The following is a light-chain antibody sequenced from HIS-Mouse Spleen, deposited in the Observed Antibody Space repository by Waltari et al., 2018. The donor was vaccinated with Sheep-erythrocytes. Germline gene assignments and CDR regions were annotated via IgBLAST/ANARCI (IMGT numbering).Light chain of an antibody. J-gene: IGLJ1*01. CDR2: DVS. Sequence: QSALTQPRSVSGSPGQSVTISCTGTSSDVGGYNYVSWYQQHPGKAPKLMISDVSKRPSGVPVLFSGSKSGNTASLTISGLQAEDEADYYCCSYAGSYNHVFATGTKVTVL. CDR1: SSDVGGYNY. CDR3: CSYAGSYNHV. V-gene: IGLV2-11*01.